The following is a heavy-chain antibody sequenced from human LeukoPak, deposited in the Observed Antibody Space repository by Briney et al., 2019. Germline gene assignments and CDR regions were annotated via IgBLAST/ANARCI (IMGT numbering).Heavy chain of an antibody. CDR1: GFTFSSYA. J-gene: IGHJ4*02. CDR2: ISGNGGRT. V-gene: IGHV3-23*01. D-gene: IGHD4-17*01. CDR3: AKSAHDFGDSRSDY. Sequence: PGGSLRLSCAASGFTFSSYAMSWVRQAPGKGLEWVSVISGNGGRTYYADSVRGRFTISRDTSKNTLYLQMNSLRAEDTAVYYCAKSAHDFGDSRSDYWGQGTLVTVSS.